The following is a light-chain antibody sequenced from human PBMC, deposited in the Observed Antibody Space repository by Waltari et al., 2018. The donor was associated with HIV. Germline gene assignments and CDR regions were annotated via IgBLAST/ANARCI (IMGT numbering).Light chain of an antibody. Sequence: QSALTQPPSASGSPGQSVAISCPGSRHDIGPYTFASWYQHHPGKAPKLLLYDVTRRPPGIPDRFSGTKSGYTASLTVSDLQVEDEADYYCVSYTEKDTFLLFGGGTKLAV. CDR1: RHDIGPYTF. J-gene: IGLJ2*01. CDR2: DVT. CDR3: VSYTEKDTFLL. V-gene: IGLV2-8*01.